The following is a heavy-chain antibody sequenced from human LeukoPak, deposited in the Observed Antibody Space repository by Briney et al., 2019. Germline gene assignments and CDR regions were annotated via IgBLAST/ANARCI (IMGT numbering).Heavy chain of an antibody. CDR2: TYHSGST. J-gene: IGHJ6*02. Sequence: SETLSLTCTVSGGSISSSNWWSWVRQPPGKGLEWIGETYHSGSTNYNPSLKSRVTISVDKSKNQFSLKLSSVTAADTAVNYCAGPTVVRTTYYYGMDVWGQGTTVTVSS. CDR1: GGSISSSNW. V-gene: IGHV4-4*02. D-gene: IGHD4-23*01. CDR3: AGPTVVRTTYYYGMDV.